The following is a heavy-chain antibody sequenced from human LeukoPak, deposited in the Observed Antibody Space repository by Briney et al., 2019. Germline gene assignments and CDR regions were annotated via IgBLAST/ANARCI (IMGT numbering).Heavy chain of an antibody. Sequence: GGSLRLSCAASGXTFSSYAMTWVRQAPGKGLEWVSGISGSGGSTYYADSVKGRFTISRDNSKNTLHLQMNSLRAEDTAVYYCARDVGGVFDYWGQGTLVTVSS. V-gene: IGHV3-23*01. CDR2: ISGSGGST. J-gene: IGHJ4*02. CDR1: GXTFSSYA. D-gene: IGHD3-16*01. CDR3: ARDVGGVFDY.